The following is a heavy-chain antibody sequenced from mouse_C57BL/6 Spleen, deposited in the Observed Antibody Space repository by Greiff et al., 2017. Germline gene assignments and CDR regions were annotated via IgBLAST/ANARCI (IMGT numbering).Heavy chain of an antibody. CDR3: AQNYDGGAMDV. CDR2: IDPSDSET. CDR1: GYTFTSYW. J-gene: IGHJ4*01. D-gene: IGHD2-4*01. Sequence: QVHVKQPGAELVRPGSSVKLSCKASGYTFTSYWMHWVKQRPIQGLEWIGNIDPSDSETHYNQKFKDKATLTVDKSSSTAYMQLSSLTSEDSAVYYCAQNYDGGAMDVWGQGTSVTVSS. V-gene: IGHV1-52*01.